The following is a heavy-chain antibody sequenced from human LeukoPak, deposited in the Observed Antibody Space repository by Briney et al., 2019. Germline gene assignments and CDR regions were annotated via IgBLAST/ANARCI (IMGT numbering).Heavy chain of an antibody. J-gene: IGHJ5*02. CDR3: ARVYCSGGSCYSFSGWFDP. CDR2: INTNTGNP. V-gene: IGHV7-4-1*02. D-gene: IGHD2-15*01. CDR1: GYTFTGYY. Sequence: GASVKVSCKASGYTFTGYYLHWVRQAPGQGLEWMGWINTNTGNPTYAQGFTGRFVFSLDTSVSTTYLQISSLKAEDTAVYYCARVYCSGGSCYSFSGWFDPWGQGTLVTVSS.